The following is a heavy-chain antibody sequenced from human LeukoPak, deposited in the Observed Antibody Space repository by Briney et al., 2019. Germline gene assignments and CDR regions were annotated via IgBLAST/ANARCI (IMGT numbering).Heavy chain of an antibody. V-gene: IGHV3-21*04. J-gene: IGHJ2*01. Sequence: GGSLRLSCAASGFTFSSYTMNWVRQAPGKGLEWVSSFSRSGPYIYYADSVKGRFTISRDNSKNTLYLQMNSLRAEDTALYYCARDRRYYDSSGYYFHWYFDLWGRGTLVTVSS. D-gene: IGHD3-22*01. CDR3: ARDRRYYDSSGYYFHWYFDL. CDR1: GFTFSSYT. CDR2: FSRSGPYI.